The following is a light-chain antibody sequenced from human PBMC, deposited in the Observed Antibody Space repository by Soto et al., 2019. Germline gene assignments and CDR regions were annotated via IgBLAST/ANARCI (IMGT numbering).Light chain of an antibody. V-gene: IGKV3D-15*01. CDR3: QQYDRWWT. J-gene: IGKJ1*01. Sequence: EVVLTQSPATLSFALGERATLSCRASQSVSSHLAWYQQKPGQAPRLPIYGASTRASGVPARFTGSGSGTEFTLTISSVKSEDFAVDYCQQYDRWWTFCQGTKVDIK. CDR2: GAS. CDR1: QSVSSH.